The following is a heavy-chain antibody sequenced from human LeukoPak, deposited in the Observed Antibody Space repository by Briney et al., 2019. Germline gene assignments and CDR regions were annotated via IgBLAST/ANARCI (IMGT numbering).Heavy chain of an antibody. CDR3: ARAFNDAFDI. CDR2: ISSSSSYI. CDR1: GFTFSSYS. V-gene: IGHV3-21*01. J-gene: IGHJ3*02. Sequence: GGSLRLSCAASGFTFSSYSMNWVRQAPGKGLEWVSSISSSSSYIYYADSVKGRFAISRDNAKSSLYPQMNSLRAEDTAVYYCARAFNDAFDIWGQGTVVTVSS.